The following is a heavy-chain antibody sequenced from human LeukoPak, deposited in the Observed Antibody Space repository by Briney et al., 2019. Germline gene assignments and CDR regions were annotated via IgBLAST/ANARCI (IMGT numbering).Heavy chain of an antibody. J-gene: IGHJ6*02. D-gene: IGHD3-10*01. CDR3: AKTPLAAPPPRGYYYGMDV. Sequence: PGGSLRLSCAASGFTFSSYAMSWVRQAPGKGLEWVSAISGSGGSTYYADSVKGRFTISRDNSKNTLYLQMNSLRAEDTAVYYCAKTPLAAPPPRGYYYGMDVWGQGTTVTVSS. CDR1: GFTFSSYA. CDR2: ISGSGGST. V-gene: IGHV3-23*01.